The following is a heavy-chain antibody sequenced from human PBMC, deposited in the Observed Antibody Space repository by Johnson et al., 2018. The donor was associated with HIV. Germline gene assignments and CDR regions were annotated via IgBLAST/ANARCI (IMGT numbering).Heavy chain of an antibody. CDR2: MNWNGDST. CDR1: GFTFSSYW. J-gene: IGHJ3*02. CDR3: AREDPREFHGYGSDVFDI. D-gene: IGHD6-13*01. Sequence: VQLVESGGGLVQPGGSLRLSCAASGFTFSSYWMSWVRQAPGKGLEWVSGMNWNGDSTGYGDFVKGRFTISRDNAKNALYLQMNSLRAEDTALYYCAREDPREFHGYGSDVFDIWGQGTMVTVSS. V-gene: IGHV3-20*04.